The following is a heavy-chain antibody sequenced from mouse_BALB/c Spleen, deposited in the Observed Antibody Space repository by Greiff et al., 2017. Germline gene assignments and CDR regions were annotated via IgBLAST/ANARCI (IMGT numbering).Heavy chain of an antibody. CDR1: GYTFTDYV. CDR3: ARARQLGPLDY. V-gene: IGHV1-77*01. J-gene: IGHJ2*01. CDR2: IYPGSGST. Sequence: QVQLQQSGPELVKPGASVKMSCKASGYTFTDYVISWVKQRTGQGLEWIGEIYPGSGSTYYNEKFKGKATLTADKSSNTAYMQLSSLTSEDSAVYFCARARQLGPLDYWGQGTTLTVSS. D-gene: IGHD3-1*01.